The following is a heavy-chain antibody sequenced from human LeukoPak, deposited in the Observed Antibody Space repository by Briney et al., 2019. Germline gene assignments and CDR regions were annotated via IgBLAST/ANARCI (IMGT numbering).Heavy chain of an antibody. Sequence: SETLSLTCTVSGYSISSGYYWGWIRQPAGKGLEWIGSIYHSGSTYYNPSLKSRVTISVDTSKNQFSLKLSSVTAADTAVYYCARVAEETIFGVVIIGRWFDPWGQGTLVTVSS. D-gene: IGHD3-3*01. V-gene: IGHV4-38-2*02. CDR2: IYHSGST. J-gene: IGHJ5*02. CDR1: GYSISSGYY. CDR3: ARVAEETIFGVVIIGRWFDP.